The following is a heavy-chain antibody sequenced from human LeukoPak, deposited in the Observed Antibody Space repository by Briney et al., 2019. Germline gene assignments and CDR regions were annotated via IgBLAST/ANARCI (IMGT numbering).Heavy chain of an antibody. J-gene: IGHJ6*03. CDR1: GYTFTGYY. V-gene: IGHV1-2*02. CDR3: ARGIVVVPAARSCYMDV. D-gene: IGHD2-2*01. CDR2: INPNSGGT. Sequence: ASVKVSCKASGYTFTGYYMHWVRQAPGQGLEWMGWINPNSGGTNYAQKFQGRVTMTRDTSISTAYMELSRLRSDDTAVYYCARGIVVVPAARSCYMDVWGKGTTVTVSS.